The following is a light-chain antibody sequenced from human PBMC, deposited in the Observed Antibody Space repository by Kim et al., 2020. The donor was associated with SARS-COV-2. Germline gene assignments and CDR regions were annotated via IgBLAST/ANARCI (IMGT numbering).Light chain of an antibody. J-gene: IGKJ2*01. CDR1: QSVSNF. CDR2: DAS. Sequence: EIVLTQFPATLSLSPGETATLSCRASQSVSNFLAWYQQKPGQAPRLLIYDASNRAPGIPARFSGSGSGTDFTLTISSLEPEDFVVYYCQQRTNWPPFTFGQGTKLEI. V-gene: IGKV3-11*01. CDR3: QQRTNWPPFT.